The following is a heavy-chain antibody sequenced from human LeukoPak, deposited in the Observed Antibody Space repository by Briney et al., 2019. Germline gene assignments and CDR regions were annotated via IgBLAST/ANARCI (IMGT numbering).Heavy chain of an antibody. CDR1: GFTFSSYS. CDR2: ISSSSSYI. Sequence: GGSLRLSCAASGFTFSSYSMNWVRQAPGKGLEWVSSISSSSSYIYYADSVKGRFTISRDNSKNTLYLQMNSLRAEDTAVYHCAKGVVAATSNYWGQGTLVTVSS. J-gene: IGHJ4*02. V-gene: IGHV3-21*04. D-gene: IGHD2-15*01. CDR3: AKGVVAATSNY.